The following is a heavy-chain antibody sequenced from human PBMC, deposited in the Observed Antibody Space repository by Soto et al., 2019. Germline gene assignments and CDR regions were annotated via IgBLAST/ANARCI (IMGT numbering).Heavy chain of an antibody. Sequence: QVQLVESGGGVVQPGRSLRLSCAASGFTFSSYAMHWVRQAPGNWLEWVAVISYDGSNKYYADSVKGRFTISRDNSKNTVYLLINSLRAEDTAVYYCAGQMSSAWANWFVPWGQGTLVTVSS. D-gene: IGHD6-25*01. CDR3: AGQMSSAWANWFVP. CDR1: GFTFSSYA. V-gene: IGHV3-30-3*01. J-gene: IGHJ5*02. CDR2: ISYDGSNK.